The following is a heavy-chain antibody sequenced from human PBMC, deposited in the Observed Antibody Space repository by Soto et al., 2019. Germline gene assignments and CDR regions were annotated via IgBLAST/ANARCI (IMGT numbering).Heavy chain of an antibody. D-gene: IGHD2-15*01. CDR3: ARDRGSIVVVVAATTHDAFDI. CDR1: GFTFSSYA. CDR2: ISYDGSNK. J-gene: IGHJ3*02. V-gene: IGHV3-30-3*01. Sequence: QVQLVESGGGVVQPGRSLRLSCAASGFTFSSYAMHWVRQAPGKGLEWVAVISYDGSNKYYADSVKGRVTISRDNSKNTLYLQMNSLRAEDTAVYYCARDRGSIVVVVAATTHDAFDIWGQGTMVTVSS.